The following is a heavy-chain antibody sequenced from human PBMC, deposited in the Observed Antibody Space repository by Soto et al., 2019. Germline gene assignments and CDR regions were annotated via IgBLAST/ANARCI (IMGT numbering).Heavy chain of an antibody. V-gene: IGHV3-74*01. CDR1: GFTFSSYW. CDR2: INGDGSST. CDR3: ARVAVTTYYFDT. J-gene: IGHJ4*01. D-gene: IGHD4-17*01. Sequence: PGGSLRLSCAASGFTFSSYWMHWVRQAPGKGLVWVSRINGDGSSTNYADSVKGRFTISRDNAKNTLYLQMNSLGADDTAVYYCARVAVTTYYFDTWGHGTLVTVSS.